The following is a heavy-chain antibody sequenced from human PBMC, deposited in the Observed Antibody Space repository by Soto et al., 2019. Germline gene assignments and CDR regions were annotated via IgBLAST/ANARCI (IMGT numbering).Heavy chain of an antibody. CDR2: IYYSGST. CDR1: GGSISSGGYY. Sequence: PSETLSLTCTVSGGSISSGGYYWSWIRQHPGKGLEWIGYIYYSGSTYYNPSLKSRVTISVDTSKNQFSLKLSSVTAADTAVYYCARVPSNEWFGELLSPRDYWGQGTLVTVSS. D-gene: IGHD3-10*01. V-gene: IGHV4-31*03. CDR3: ARVPSNEWFGELLSPRDY. J-gene: IGHJ4*02.